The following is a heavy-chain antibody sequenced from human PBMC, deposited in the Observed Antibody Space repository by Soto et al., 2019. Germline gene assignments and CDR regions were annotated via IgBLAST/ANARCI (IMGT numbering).Heavy chain of an antibody. CDR3: ARGGYSYDYYYGMDV. CDR2: IYSGGST. V-gene: IGHV3-53*02. Sequence: EVQLVETGGGLIQPGGSLRLSCAASGFTVSSNYMSWVRQAPGKGLEWVSVIYSGGSTYYADSVKGRFTISRDNSKNTLYLQMNSLRVEDTAVYYCARGGYSYDYYYGMDVWGQGTTVTVSS. D-gene: IGHD5-18*01. CDR1: GFTVSSNY. J-gene: IGHJ6*02.